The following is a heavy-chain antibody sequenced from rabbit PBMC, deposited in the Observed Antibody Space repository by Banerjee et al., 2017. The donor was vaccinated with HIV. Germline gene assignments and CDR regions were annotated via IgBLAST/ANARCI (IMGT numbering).Heavy chain of an antibody. CDR1: GLDFSSNIM. Sequence: QEQLKESGGGLVQAGRSLKLSCIASGLDFSSNIMNWVRQAPGKGLEWIGSIYAGSSARTYYASWVNGRFTISRTSSTTVALQMTSLTAADTATYFCARDLAGVIGWNFDLWGPGTLVTVS. CDR2: IYAGSSART. D-gene: IGHD4-1*01. V-gene: IGHV1S45*01. CDR3: ARDLAGVIGWNFDL. J-gene: IGHJ4*01.